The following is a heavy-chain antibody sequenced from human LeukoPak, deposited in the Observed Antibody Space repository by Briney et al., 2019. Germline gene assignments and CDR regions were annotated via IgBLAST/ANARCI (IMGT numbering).Heavy chain of an antibody. CDR3: ARPSGGSYYY. D-gene: IGHD1-26*01. CDR1: GGSITNYY. J-gene: IGHJ4*02. Sequence: SETLSLTCTVSGGSITNYYWTWIRQPPGKGLEWIGYIHYSGSTNYNPSLKSRVTISVDTSKNQFSLKLSSVTAADTAVYYCARPSGGSYYYWGQGTLVTVSS. CDR2: IHYSGST. V-gene: IGHV4-59*08.